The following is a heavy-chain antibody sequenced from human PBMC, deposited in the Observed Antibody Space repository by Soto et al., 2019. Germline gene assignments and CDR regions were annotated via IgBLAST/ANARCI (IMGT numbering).Heavy chain of an antibody. CDR3: AKDLHAYDSSGYYPH. V-gene: IGHV3-23*01. D-gene: IGHD3-22*01. Sequence: GSLRLSCAASGFTFSSYAMSWVRQAPGKGLEWVSAISGSGGSTYYADSVKGRFTISRDNSKNTLYLQMNSLRAEDTAVYYCAKDLHAYDSSGYYPHWGQGTLVTVSS. CDR2: ISGSGGST. J-gene: IGHJ4*02. CDR1: GFTFSSYA.